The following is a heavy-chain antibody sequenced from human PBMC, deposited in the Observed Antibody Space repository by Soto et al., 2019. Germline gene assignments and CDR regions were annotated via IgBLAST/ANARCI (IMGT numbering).Heavy chain of an antibody. CDR2: ITANSGFI. CDR1: GFPFSSYS. D-gene: IGHD2-2*01. CDR3: ASVKYCSSTRCLNPIDY. J-gene: IGHJ4*02. Sequence: EVHLVESGGGLVKPGGSLRLSCAGSGFPFSSYSMNWVRQAPGKWLEWVSSITANSGFIHYADSVKGRFTISRDNARNSLYLQMNTLRDEDTGVYYCASVKYCSSTRCLNPIDYWGQGTLVTVS. V-gene: IGHV3-21*01.